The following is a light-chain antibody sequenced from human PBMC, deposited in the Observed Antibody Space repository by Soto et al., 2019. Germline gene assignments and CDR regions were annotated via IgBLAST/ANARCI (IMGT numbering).Light chain of an antibody. J-gene: IGLJ1*01. CDR2: GNS. Sequence: QSVLTQPPSVSGAPRQRVTISCTGSSSNIGAGYDVHWYQQLPGTAPKLLIYGNSNRPSGVPDRFSGSKSGTSASLAITGLQAEDEADYYCQSYDSSPVFGTGTKLTVL. V-gene: IGLV1-40*01. CDR3: QSYDSSPV. CDR1: SSNIGAGYD.